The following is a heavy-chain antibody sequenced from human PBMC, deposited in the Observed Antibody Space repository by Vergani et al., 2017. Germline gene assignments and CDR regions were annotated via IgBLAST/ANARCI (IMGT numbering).Heavy chain of an antibody. Sequence: QVQLQESGPGLVKPSETLSLTCTVSGYSISSGYYWGWIRQPPGKGLEWIGSIYHSGSTYYNPSLKSRVTISVDTSKNQFSLKLSSVTAADPAVYYCARALHYDSSGYPPASYFDYWGQGTLVTVSS. J-gene: IGHJ4*02. CDR3: ARALHYDSSGYPPASYFDY. CDR2: IYHSGST. CDR1: GYSISSGYY. D-gene: IGHD3-22*01. V-gene: IGHV4-38-2*02.